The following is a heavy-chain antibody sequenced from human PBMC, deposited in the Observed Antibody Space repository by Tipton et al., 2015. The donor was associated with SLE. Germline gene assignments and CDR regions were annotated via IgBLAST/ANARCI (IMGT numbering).Heavy chain of an antibody. Sequence: TLSLTCAVYGGSFSGYYWSWIRQPPGKGLEWIGEINHSGSTNYNPSLKSRVTISVDTSKNQFSLKLSSVTAADTAVYYCASMISGYSSSSYPNWGQGTLITVSS. J-gene: IGHJ4*02. D-gene: IGHD6-13*01. CDR1: GGSFSGYY. CDR3: ASMISGYSSSSYPN. V-gene: IGHV4-34*01. CDR2: INHSGST.